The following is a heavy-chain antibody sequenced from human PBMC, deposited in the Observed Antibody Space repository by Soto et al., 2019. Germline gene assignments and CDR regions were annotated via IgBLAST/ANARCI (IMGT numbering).Heavy chain of an antibody. V-gene: IGHV1-2*02. Sequence: QVQLVQSGAEVKKPGASVKVSCKASGHTFTGYYIHWVRQAPGQGLEWMGWINPNGRGTNYAQKCQGRVTMTRDTAIGTAYMELSRLRSDDTAVYYCARSAVAAHFDYWGQGTLVTVSS. D-gene: IGHD6-19*01. CDR3: ARSAVAAHFDY. J-gene: IGHJ4*02. CDR2: INPNGRGT. CDR1: GHTFTGYY.